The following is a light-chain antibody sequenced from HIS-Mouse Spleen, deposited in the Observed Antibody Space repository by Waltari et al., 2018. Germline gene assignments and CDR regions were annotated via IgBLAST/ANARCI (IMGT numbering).Light chain of an antibody. CDR1: NIGSKS. Sequence: SYVLTQPPSVSVAPGKTARITCGGNNIGSKSVHWYQQKPGQAPVLVVYDDSDRPSGIPEGFSGSKSGNTATLTSSRVEAGDEADYYCQVWDSSSDHRVFGGGTKLTVL. CDR3: QVWDSSSDHRV. V-gene: IGLV3-21*03. CDR2: DDS. J-gene: IGLJ3*02.